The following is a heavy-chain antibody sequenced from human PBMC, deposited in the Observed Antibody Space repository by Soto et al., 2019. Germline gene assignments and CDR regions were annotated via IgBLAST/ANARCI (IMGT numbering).Heavy chain of an antibody. CDR1: GGSVSSGSYY. J-gene: IGHJ4*02. D-gene: IGHD1-26*01. CDR3: ARVVIVGATGIDY. CDR2: IYYSGST. V-gene: IGHV4-61*01. Sequence: QVQLQESGPGLVKPSETLSLTCTVSGGSVSSGSYYWSWIRQPPGKGLEWIGYIYYSGSTNYNPSLTSRVTVSVDTSKNQCSLKVSSVTAGDTAVYYCARVVIVGATGIDYWGQGTLVTVSS.